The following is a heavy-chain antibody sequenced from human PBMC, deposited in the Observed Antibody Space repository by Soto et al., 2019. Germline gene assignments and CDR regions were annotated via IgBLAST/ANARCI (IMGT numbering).Heavy chain of an antibody. CDR3: STRAHDTNGYYRFDP. CDR1: GGSFSGHS. CDR2: INHSGRI. D-gene: IGHD3-22*01. V-gene: IGHV4-34*01. J-gene: IGHJ5*01. Sequence: SETLSLTCAVYGGSFSGHSWTWIRQSPGKGLEWIGDINHSGRINYSPSLKSRVTISLDTSKNQFSLTLSAVTAADTAMYYCSTRAHDTNGYYRFDPWGQGTLVTVSS.